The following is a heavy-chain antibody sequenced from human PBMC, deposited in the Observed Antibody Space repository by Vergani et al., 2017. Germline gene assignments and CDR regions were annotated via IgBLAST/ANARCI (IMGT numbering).Heavy chain of an antibody. D-gene: IGHD3-3*01. CDR3: ARDITPRSSITIFGVVSGWFDP. Sequence: QVQLQESGPGLVKPSQTLSLTCTVSGGSISSGSYYWSWIRQPAGKGLEWIGRIYTSGSTNYNPPLKSRVTMSVDTSKNQFSLKLSSVTAADTAVYYCARDITPRSSITIFGVVSGWFDPWGQGTLVTVSS. CDR2: IYTSGST. J-gene: IGHJ5*02. CDR1: GGSISSGSYY. V-gene: IGHV4-61*02.